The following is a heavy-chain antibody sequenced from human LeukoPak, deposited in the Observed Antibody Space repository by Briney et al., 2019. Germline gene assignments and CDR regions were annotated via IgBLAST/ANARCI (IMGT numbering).Heavy chain of an antibody. CDR1: GASVTSGVYY. V-gene: IGHV4-31*03. J-gene: IGHJ6*03. CDR3: ARKNDYGASYYIDV. CDR2: ISYSGTT. Sequence: SETLSLTCTVSGASVTSGVYYWNWIRQHPVKGLEWIGFISYSGTTNYNPSLKSRVTMSFDTTQNQLSLRLSSVTAADTAMYYCARKNDYGASYYIDVWGRGTTVTVSS. D-gene: IGHD4-17*01.